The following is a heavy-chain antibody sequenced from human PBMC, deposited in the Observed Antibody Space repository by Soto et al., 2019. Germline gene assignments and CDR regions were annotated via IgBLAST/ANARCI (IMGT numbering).Heavy chain of an antibody. CDR3: ARGPTDYYENSAIYFLDY. D-gene: IGHD3-22*01. CDR1: GYTFITYG. V-gene: IGHV1-18*01. CDR2: ISTYNGNT. Sequence: QVQLVQSGAEVKKPGASVKVSCKASGYTFITYGVSWVRQAPGQGLDWLGWISTYNGNTRYAERLQGRGTMTTDTTTNTAYMELRNLRSDDTAVYYCARGPTDYYENSAIYFLDYWGQGALVTVSS. J-gene: IGHJ4*02.